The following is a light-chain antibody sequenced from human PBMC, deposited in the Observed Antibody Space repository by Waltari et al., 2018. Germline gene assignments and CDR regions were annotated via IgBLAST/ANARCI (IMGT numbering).Light chain of an antibody. CDR1: SSDVGGYNY. Sequence: QSALTQPASVSGSPGQSITISCTGTSSDVGGYNYVSWYQQHPGKAPKLMIYDVSNRPSGVSNRFSGSKSRNTASLTISGLQAEDEADYYCCSYAGSSTFVFGTGTKVTVL. J-gene: IGLJ1*01. CDR2: DVS. CDR3: CSYAGSSTFV. V-gene: IGLV2-23*02.